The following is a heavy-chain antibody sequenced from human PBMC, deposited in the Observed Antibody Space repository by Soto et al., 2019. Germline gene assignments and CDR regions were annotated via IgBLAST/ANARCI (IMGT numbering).Heavy chain of an antibody. J-gene: IGHJ3*02. CDR1: GYTFTSYG. CDR2: ISASSGNT. D-gene: IGHD2-2*01. CDR3: ARDRDIVVVQGAQDAFDI. V-gene: IGHV1-46*03. Sequence: ASVKVSCKASGYTFTSYGISWVRQAPRQGLEWMGIISASSGNTNYAQKFQGRVTMTRDTSTSTVYMELSSLRSEDAAVYYCARDRDIVVVQGAQDAFDIWGQGTMVTVSS.